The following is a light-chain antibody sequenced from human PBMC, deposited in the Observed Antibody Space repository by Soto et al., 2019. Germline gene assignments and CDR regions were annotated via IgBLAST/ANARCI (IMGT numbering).Light chain of an antibody. CDR3: SSYTTSSPL. J-gene: IGLJ2*01. V-gene: IGLV2-14*01. CDR1: SSDIGVYNY. CDR2: DVS. Sequence: QPVLTQPASVSGSPGQSITISCTGTSSDIGVYNYVSWYQQHPGKAPKLMIYDVSNRPSGVSNRFSGSKSGNTASLTISGLQAEDEADYFCSSYTTSSPLFGGGTKLTVL.